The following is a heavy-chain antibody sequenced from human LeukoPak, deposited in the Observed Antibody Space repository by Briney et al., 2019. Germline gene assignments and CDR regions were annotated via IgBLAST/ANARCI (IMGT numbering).Heavy chain of an antibody. D-gene: IGHD6-6*01. CDR3: AREEYSSSSFGVYYYYYMAV. CDR2: IYYSGST. V-gene: IGHV4-31*03. CDR1: GGSISSGGYY. Sequence: PSETLSLTCTVSGGSISSGGYYWSWIRQHPGKGLEWIGYIYYSGSTYYNPSLKSRVTISVETSKNEFSLKLSSVTAADTAVYYCAREEYSSSSFGVYYYYYMAVASKGRTVTAYS. J-gene: IGHJ6*03.